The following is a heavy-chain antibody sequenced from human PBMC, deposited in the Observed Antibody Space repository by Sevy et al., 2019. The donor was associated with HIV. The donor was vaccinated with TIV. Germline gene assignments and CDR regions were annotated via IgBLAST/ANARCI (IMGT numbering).Heavy chain of an antibody. D-gene: IGHD3-3*01. Sequence: GGSLRLSCAASGFTFSSYAMSWVRRAPGKGLEWVSDRSGSGGSTYYADSVKGRFTISRDNSKNTLYLQMNSLRAEDTAVYYCAKGGRVLRFLEWLSPMDYYMDVWGKGTTVTVSS. CDR3: AKGGRVLRFLEWLSPMDYYMDV. V-gene: IGHV3-23*01. J-gene: IGHJ6*03. CDR1: GFTFSSYA. CDR2: RSGSGGST.